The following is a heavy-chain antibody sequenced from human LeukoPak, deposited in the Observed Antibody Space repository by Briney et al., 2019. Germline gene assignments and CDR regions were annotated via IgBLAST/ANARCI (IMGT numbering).Heavy chain of an antibody. D-gene: IGHD5-18*01. CDR3: ARHRTYSYGSFVKNWFDP. CDR2: ISHSGST. Sequence: PSETLSLTCTVSGGSFSGYYWSWIRQPPGKGLEWIGEISHSGSTNYNPSLKSRVTISLDTSKNHFSLKLTSVTAADTAVYYCARHRTYSYGSFVKNWFDPWGQGTLVTVSS. V-gene: IGHV4-34*01. CDR1: GGSFSGYY. J-gene: IGHJ5*02.